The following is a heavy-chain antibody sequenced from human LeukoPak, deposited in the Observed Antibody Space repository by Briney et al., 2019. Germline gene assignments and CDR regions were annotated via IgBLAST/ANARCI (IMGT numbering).Heavy chain of an antibody. CDR3: ASPLFWRGYDGGWFDH. J-gene: IGHJ5*02. CDR1: GGSISSSSYY. Sequence: SETLSLTCTVSGGSISSSSYYWGWIRQPPGKGLEWIGSIYYSGSTYYDPSLKSRVTISVDTSKNQFSLKLSSVTAAATAVYYGASPLFWRGYDGGWFDHWGQGTLVTVSS. D-gene: IGHD3-3*01. V-gene: IGHV4-39*01. CDR2: IYYSGST.